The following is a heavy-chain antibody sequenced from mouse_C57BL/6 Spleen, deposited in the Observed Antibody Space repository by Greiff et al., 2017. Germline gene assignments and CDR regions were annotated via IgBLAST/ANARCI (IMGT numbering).Heavy chain of an antibody. CDR1: GFSLTSYG. Sequence: VKLVESGPGLVAPSQSLSITCTVSGFSLTSYGVHWVRQPPGKGLEWLVVIWSDGSTTYNSALKSRLSISKDNSKSQVFLKMNSLQTDDTAMYYCARHPHYYGSSYDAMDYWGQGTSVTVSS. CDR2: IWSDGST. V-gene: IGHV2-6-1*01. CDR3: ARHPHYYGSSYDAMDY. D-gene: IGHD1-1*01. J-gene: IGHJ4*01.